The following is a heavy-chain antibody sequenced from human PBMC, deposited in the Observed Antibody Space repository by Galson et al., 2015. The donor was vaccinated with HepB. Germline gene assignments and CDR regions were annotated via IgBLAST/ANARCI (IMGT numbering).Heavy chain of an antibody. D-gene: IGHD4-11*01. V-gene: IGHV3-30*04. CDR3: ARDRGRWVRFDYSGYYSDY. J-gene: IGHJ4*02. Sequence: SLRLSCAASGFTFSSHALHWVRQTPGKGLEWVAVISYDGSNKYYADSVKGRFSIPRDNSKNTLSLQMNSLRLDDTAVYYCARDRGRWVRFDYSGYYSDYWGQGTLVAVSS. CDR1: GFTFSSHA. CDR2: ISYDGSNK.